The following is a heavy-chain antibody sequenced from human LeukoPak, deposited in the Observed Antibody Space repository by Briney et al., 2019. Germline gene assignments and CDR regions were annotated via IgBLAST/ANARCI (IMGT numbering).Heavy chain of an antibody. V-gene: IGHV3-23*01. CDR2: ISGSGGST. CDR3: AKAGPYYGSGEDWFDP. CDR1: GFTFSSYS. D-gene: IGHD3-10*01. Sequence: GGSLRLSCAASGFTFSSYSMNWVRQAPGKGLEWVSAISGSGGSTYYADSVKGRFTISRDNSKNTLYLQMNSLRAEDTAVYYCAKAGPYYGSGEDWFDPWGQGTLVTVSS. J-gene: IGHJ5*02.